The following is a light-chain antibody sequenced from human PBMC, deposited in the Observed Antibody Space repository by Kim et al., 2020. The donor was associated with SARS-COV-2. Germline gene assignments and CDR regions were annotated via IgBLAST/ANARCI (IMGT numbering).Light chain of an antibody. V-gene: IGLV2-14*04. Sequence: GQSITISCSGTSSDVGGYIYVSLYQQHPGTAPNLMIYDVSKRPSGFSNRFSGSKSGNTASLTISGLQAEDEDDYYCSSYTSSSTGVFGTGTKVTVL. CDR1: SSDVGGYIY. CDR2: DVS. CDR3: SSYTSSSTGV. J-gene: IGLJ1*01.